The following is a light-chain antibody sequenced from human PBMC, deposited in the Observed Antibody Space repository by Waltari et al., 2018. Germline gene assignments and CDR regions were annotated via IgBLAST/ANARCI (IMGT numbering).Light chain of an antibody. V-gene: IGKV4-1*01. J-gene: IGKJ1*01. CDR1: QTISYSSNNKNY. CDR2: WAS. CDR3: QQYYSVPLT. Sequence: DIVMTQSPDSLAVSLGERAPINCKSSQTISYSSNNKNYVAWYQKKPGQPPRLLISWASSRESGVPDRFSGRGSGTDFTLTISSLQVEDVAIYYCQQYYSVPLTFGQGTKVGIK.